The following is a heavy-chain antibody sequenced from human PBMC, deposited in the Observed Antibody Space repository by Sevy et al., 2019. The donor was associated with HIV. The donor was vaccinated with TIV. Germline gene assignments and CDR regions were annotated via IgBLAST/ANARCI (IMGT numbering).Heavy chain of an antibody. CDR3: ARDRLGGEYRSSDALDYYGMDV. J-gene: IGHJ6*02. Sequence: GGSLRLSCAASGFTFSSYAMHWVRQAPGKGLEWVAVISYDGSNKYYADSVKGRFTISRDNSKNTLYLQMNSLRAEETAVYYCARDRLGGEYRSSDALDYYGMDVWGQGTTVTVSS. V-gene: IGHV3-30-3*01. D-gene: IGHD6-6*01. CDR2: ISYDGSNK. CDR1: GFTFSSYA.